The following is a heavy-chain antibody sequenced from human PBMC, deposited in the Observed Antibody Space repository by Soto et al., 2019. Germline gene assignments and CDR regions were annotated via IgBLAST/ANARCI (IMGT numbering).Heavy chain of an antibody. CDR1: GYTFTSDY. V-gene: IGHV1-46*01. CDR2: INPSGGST. D-gene: IGHD3-10*01. CDR3: ARQWFGELLLGHYGMDV. Sequence: QVQLVQSGAEVKKPGASVKVSCKASGYTFTSDYMHWVRQAPGQGLEWMGIINPSGGSTSYAQKYQGRLTMTRDTSTSTVYMELSSLRSEDTAVYYCARQWFGELLLGHYGMDVWGQGTTVTVAS. J-gene: IGHJ6*02.